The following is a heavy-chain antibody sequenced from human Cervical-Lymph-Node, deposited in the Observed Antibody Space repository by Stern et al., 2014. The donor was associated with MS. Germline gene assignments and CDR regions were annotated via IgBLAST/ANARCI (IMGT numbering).Heavy chain of an antibody. CDR3: ARPPKGRRDGATTGILDF. V-gene: IGHV3-33*01. CDR1: GFTFSTYG. Sequence: QMQLVQSGGGVVQPGRSLRLSCAASGFTFSTYGMHWVRQAPGKGLEWVAVIWFDGRDTNYAASVQGRFTISRDNSKNPLYLEMSSLKADDAAVYFCARPPKGRRDGATTGILDFWGRGTLVTVSS. CDR2: IWFDGRDT. D-gene: IGHD1-26*01. J-gene: IGHJ4*02.